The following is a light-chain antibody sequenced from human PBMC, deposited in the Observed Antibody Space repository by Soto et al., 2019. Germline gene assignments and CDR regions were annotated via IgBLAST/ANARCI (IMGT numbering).Light chain of an antibody. J-gene: IGKJ5*01. CDR2: DAS. CDR1: QGISSA. Sequence: AIQLTQSPSSLSASVGDRVTITCRASQGISSALAWYQQKPGKAPKLLIYDASSLESGVPSRFSGSGSGTDFTLTISSLQPEYFATYYCQQFNSYPTFGQGTRREIK. CDR3: QQFNSYPT. V-gene: IGKV1-13*02.